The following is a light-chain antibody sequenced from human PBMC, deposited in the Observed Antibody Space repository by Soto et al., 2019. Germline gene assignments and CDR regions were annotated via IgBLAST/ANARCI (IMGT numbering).Light chain of an antibody. J-gene: IGLJ3*02. CDR2: GNS. V-gene: IGLV1-40*01. Sequence: QSVLTQSPSLSGAPGQRVTISCTGSISNIGAGYDVHWYQQFPGTSPKRIIYGNSNRPSGVPDRFSGSKSGTSASLAITGLQAEDEADYCCQAYDNSLRGWVFGGGTKLTVL. CDR1: ISNIGAGYD. CDR3: QAYDNSLRGWV.